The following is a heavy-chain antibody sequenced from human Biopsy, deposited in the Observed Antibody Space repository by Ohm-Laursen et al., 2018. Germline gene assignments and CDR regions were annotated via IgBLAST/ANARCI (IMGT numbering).Heavy chain of an antibody. CDR3: ARVAGGYAYYYGMDV. J-gene: IGHJ6*02. CDR1: GGSISSDY. V-gene: IGHV4-59*04. CDR2: IYYDGIT. Sequence: SDTLSLTRTVSGGSISSDYWSWIRQTPGKGLEWIGNIYYDGITYYNPSLKSRGAMSEDTSKNQFSQSLTSVTAADTAVYYCARVAGGYAYYYGMDVWGQGTTVIVSS. D-gene: IGHD5-12*01.